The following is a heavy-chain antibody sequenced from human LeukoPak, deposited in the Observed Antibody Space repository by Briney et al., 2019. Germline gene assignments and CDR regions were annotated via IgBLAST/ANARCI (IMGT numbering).Heavy chain of an antibody. CDR1: GDSVSSNSAA. CDR2: TYYRSKWYN. V-gene: IGHV6-1*01. Sequence: SQTLSLTCAISGDSVSSNSAAWNWIRQSPSRGLEWLGRTYYRSKWYNDYAVSVKSRITINPDTSKNQFSLQLNSVTPEDTAVYYCARGVLLYYDFWSGYYPAGYFDYWGQGTLVTVSS. CDR3: ARGVLLYYDFWSGYYPAGYFDY. D-gene: IGHD3-3*01. J-gene: IGHJ4*02.